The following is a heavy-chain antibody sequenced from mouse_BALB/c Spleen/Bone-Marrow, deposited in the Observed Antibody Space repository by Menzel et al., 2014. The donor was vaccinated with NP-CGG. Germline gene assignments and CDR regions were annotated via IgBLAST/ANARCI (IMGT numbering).Heavy chain of an antibody. D-gene: IGHD1-2*01. CDR3: ARSTAAMDY. V-gene: IGHV1-80*01. CDR1: GYAFSSYW. J-gene: IGHJ2*01. CDR2: IYPGDGDT. Sequence: VQLQQPGAELVRPGSSVKISCKASGYAFSSYWMNWVKQRPGQGLEGIGQIYPGDGDTNYNGKFKGKATLTADKSSSTAYMQLSSLTSEDSAVYFCARSTAAMDYWGQGTTLTVSS.